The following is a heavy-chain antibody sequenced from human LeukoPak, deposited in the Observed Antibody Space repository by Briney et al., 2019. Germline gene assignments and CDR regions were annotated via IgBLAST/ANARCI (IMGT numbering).Heavy chain of an antibody. CDR2: IGSPGDT. CDR1: GFTFGSDD. V-gene: IGHV3-13*01. CDR3: VREESSSRWNDWYFDL. D-gene: IGHD6-13*01. Sequence: GGSLRLSCVTSGFTFGSDDMHWVRQATGKGLEWVSAIGSPGDTYYAYAVEVRFNISRESDNTYLYLQMKSLSVGDTAVYYCVREESSSRWNDWYFDLWGRGKLVTVSS. J-gene: IGHJ2*01.